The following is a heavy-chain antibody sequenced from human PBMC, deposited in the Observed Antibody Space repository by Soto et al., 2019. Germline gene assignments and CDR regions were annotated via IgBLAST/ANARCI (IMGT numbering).Heavy chain of an antibody. D-gene: IGHD4-17*01. Sequence: GGSLRLSCAASGFXFSSYWMSWVRQAPGKGLEWVANIKQDGSEKYYVDSVKGRFTISRDNAKNSLYLQMNSLRAEDTAVYYCARDQLPIYGDYPLPFDYWGQGTLVTVSS. V-gene: IGHV3-7*05. CDR3: ARDQLPIYGDYPLPFDY. CDR1: GFXFSSYW. CDR2: IKQDGSEK. J-gene: IGHJ4*02.